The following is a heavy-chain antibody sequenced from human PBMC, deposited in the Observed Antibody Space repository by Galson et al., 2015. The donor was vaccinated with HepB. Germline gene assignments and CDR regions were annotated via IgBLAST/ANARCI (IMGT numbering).Heavy chain of an antibody. CDR1: GYTFTTFW. CDR2: IDPSDAYT. V-gene: IGHV5-10-1*01. Sequence: SGAEVKKPWESLRISCQGSGYTFTTFWISWVRQIPGKGLEWMGRIDPSDAYTDYSPSFQGHVTLSADKSITTAYLQWSSLKASDTAMYYCASRQYYYGSGTYYNVSDYWGQGTLVTVSS. CDR3: ASRQYYYGSGTYYNVSDY. J-gene: IGHJ4*02. D-gene: IGHD3-10*01.